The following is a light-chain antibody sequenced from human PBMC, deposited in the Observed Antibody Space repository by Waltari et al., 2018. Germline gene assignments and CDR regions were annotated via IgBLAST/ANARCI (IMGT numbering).Light chain of an antibody. CDR2: DVS. V-gene: IGLV2-14*01. CDR1: SSDVGFYKY. CDR3: NSYTGSSSWV. J-gene: IGLJ3*02. Sequence: QSALTQPASVSGSPGQSIPISCYGTSSDVGFYKYVSWYQQHPGKAPKLMIYDVSQRPSGVSDRFSGSKSGNTASLTISGLQAEDEADYYCNSYTGSSSWVFGGGTKVTVL.